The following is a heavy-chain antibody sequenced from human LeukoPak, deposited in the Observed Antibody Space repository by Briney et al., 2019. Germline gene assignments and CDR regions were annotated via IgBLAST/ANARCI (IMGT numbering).Heavy chain of an antibody. J-gene: IGHJ1*01. CDR1: GFTFSSYS. CDR2: ISSSSSYI. CDR3: ARHSLLYPYCGGDCYSHTWFQH. D-gene: IGHD2-21*02. V-gene: IGHV3-21*01. Sequence: GGSLRLSCAASGFTFSSYSMNWVRQAPGKGLEWVSSISSSSSYIYYADSVKGRFTISRDNAKNSLYLQMNSLRAEDTAVYYCARHSLLYPYCGGDCYSHTWFQHWGQGTLVTVSS.